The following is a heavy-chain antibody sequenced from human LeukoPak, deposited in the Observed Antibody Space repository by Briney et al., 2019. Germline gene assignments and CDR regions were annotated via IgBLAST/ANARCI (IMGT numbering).Heavy chain of an antibody. V-gene: IGHV6-1*01. CDR2: TYYRSKWYN. D-gene: IGHD6-6*01. CDR3: VRGLGARPGVYFDY. J-gene: IGHJ4*02. CDR1: GDSVSSNSAA. Sequence: SQTLSLTCAISGDSVSSNSAAWNWIRQSPSRGLEWLGRTYYRSKWYNDYAVSVKSRITINPDTSKHQFSLQLNSVTPEDTAVYYCVRGLGARPGVYFDYWGQGTLVTVSS.